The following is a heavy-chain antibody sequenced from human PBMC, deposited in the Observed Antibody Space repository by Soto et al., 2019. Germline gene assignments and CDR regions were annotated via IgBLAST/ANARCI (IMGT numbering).Heavy chain of an antibody. V-gene: IGHV3-30*03. J-gene: IGHJ6*02. D-gene: IGHD1-1*01. CDR1: GFTFSNFG. CDR2: ISCVGRNK. CDR3: APFTRDTTLVPIWA. Sequence: PGGSLRLSCTASGFTFSNFGMHWVRQAPGKGLEWLAVISCVGRNKSYADSVKGRFTISRDNSRNTLFLQMNSLRAEDTAVYYWAPFTRDTTLVPIWAWGHGTTGTCSS.